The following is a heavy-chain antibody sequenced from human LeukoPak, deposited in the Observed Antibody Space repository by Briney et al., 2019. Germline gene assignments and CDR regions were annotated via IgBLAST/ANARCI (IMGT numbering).Heavy chain of an antibody. Sequence: GASVKVSCKASGYIFTGHYMNWVRQVPGQGLEWMGRINPKTGGTNYAQNFQGRVTMTRDTSISTTHRELSMLRPDDTAVYYCARVGDGLNDAFDIWGQGTMVTVSS. CDR1: GYIFTGHY. V-gene: IGHV1-2*06. CDR2: INPKTGGT. J-gene: IGHJ3*02. D-gene: IGHD5-24*01. CDR3: ARVGDGLNDAFDI.